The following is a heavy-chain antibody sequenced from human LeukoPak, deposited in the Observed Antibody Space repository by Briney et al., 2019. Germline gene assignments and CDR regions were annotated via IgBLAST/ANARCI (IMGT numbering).Heavy chain of an antibody. CDR3: ARMSSVGAFDI. Sequence: GGSLRLSCAASGFTFSSYDMHWVRQATGKGLEWVSAIGTAGDTYYPGPVKGRFTISRENAKNSLCLQMNSLRAGDTAVYYCARMSSVGAFDIWGQGTMVTVSS. D-gene: IGHD2-15*01. V-gene: IGHV3-13*01. J-gene: IGHJ3*02. CDR1: GFTFSSYD. CDR2: IGTAGDT.